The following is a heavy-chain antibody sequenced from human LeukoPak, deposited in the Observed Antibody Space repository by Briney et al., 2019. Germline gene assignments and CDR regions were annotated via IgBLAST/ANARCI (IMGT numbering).Heavy chain of an antibody. J-gene: IGHJ4*02. Sequence: GGSLRLSCAASGFTFSSYGMNWVRQAPGKGLEWVSGISPSGDIKYYADSVKGRFTISRDNSKKTLYLEVSSLTGEDTAVYYCAKDDAWIRFGEWSQGTLVTVSS. V-gene: IGHV3-23*01. CDR1: GFTFSSYG. D-gene: IGHD3-10*01. CDR3: AKDDAWIRFGE. CDR2: ISPSGDIK.